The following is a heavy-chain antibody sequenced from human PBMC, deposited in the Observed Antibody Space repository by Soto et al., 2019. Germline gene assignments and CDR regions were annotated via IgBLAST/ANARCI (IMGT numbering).Heavy chain of an antibody. J-gene: IGHJ4*02. CDR2: ISGSGGST. CDR1: GFTFSSYG. D-gene: IGHD1-1*01. CDR3: AKNIHWNPATATDY. Sequence: EVQLLDSGGGLVQPGGSLRLSCAASGFTFSSYGMTWVRQAPGKGLEWVSAISGSGGSTYYADSVKGRFTISRDNSKNTLYLQMNSLTAEDTAVYYCAKNIHWNPATATDYWGQGTLVNVSS. V-gene: IGHV3-23*01.